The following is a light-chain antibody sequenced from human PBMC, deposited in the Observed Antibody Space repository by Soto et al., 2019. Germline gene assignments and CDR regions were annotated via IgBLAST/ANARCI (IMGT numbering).Light chain of an antibody. J-gene: IGKJ1*01. CDR3: QKYNSAPQT. Sequence: DIQMTQSPSSLSASVGDRVTIXXRASQGISNYLAWYQQKPGKVPKVXIYAASTLQSGVPSRFSGSGSGTDFTLTISSLQPEDVATYYCQKYNSAPQTFGQGTKVDIK. CDR1: QGISNY. CDR2: AAS. V-gene: IGKV1-27*01.